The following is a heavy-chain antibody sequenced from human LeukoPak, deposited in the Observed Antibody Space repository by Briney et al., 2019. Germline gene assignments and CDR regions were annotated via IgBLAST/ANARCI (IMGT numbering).Heavy chain of an antibody. CDR2: ISAYNGNT. Sequence: ASVKVSCKASGYTFTSYGISWVRQAPGQGLEWMGWISAYNGNTNYAQKLQGRVTMTTGTSTSTAYMELRSLRSDDTAVYYCARDNPAYYDFWSGYYRVSWFDPWGQGTLVTVSS. CDR3: ARDNPAYYDFWSGYYRVSWFDP. D-gene: IGHD3-3*01. J-gene: IGHJ5*02. CDR1: GYTFTSYG. V-gene: IGHV1-18*01.